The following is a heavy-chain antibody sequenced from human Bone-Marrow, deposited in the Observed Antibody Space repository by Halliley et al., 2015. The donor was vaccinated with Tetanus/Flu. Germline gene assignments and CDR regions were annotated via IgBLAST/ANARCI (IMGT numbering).Heavy chain of an antibody. CDR3: AGGTGWTPDD. CDR1: GASVSSGY. J-gene: IGHJ4*02. CDR2: IYYSGNT. Sequence: TLSLTCTVSGASVSSGYWSWIRQPPGKGLEWIGLIYYSGNTNYNPSLKSRVTISVDTSKSQFSLNLNSVTAADTAVYYCAGGTGWTPDDGGQGTLVTVSS. V-gene: IGHV4-59*02. D-gene: IGHD2-15*01.